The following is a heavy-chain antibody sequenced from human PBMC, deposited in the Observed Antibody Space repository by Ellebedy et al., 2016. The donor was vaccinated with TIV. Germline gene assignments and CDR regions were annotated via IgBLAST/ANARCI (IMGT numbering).Heavy chain of an antibody. CDR2: ISSSGTYI. V-gene: IGHV3-21*01. J-gene: IGHJ4*02. Sequence: GESLKISCAASGFTFSSYSMNWVRQAPGKGLEWVSCISSSGTYIYYADSLKGRFTISRDSAKNSLYLQMNSLRAEDTAVYYCARGSGDLPFDYWGQGTLVTASS. CDR3: ARGSGDLPFDY. CDR1: GFTFSSYS. D-gene: IGHD4-17*01.